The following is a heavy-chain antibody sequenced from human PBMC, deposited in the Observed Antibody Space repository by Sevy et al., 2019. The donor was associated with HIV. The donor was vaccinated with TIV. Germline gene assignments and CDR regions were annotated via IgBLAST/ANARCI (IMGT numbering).Heavy chain of an antibody. CDR1: GFTFSSYA. Sequence: GGSLRLSCAASGFTFSSYAMHCVRQAPGKGLEWVAVISYDGSNKYYADSVKGRFTISRDNSKNTLYLQMNSLRAEDTAVYYCARDLVAGGSSWSDAFDIWGQGTMVTVSS. J-gene: IGHJ3*02. D-gene: IGHD6-13*01. V-gene: IGHV3-30-3*01. CDR3: ARDLVAGGSSWSDAFDI. CDR2: ISYDGSNK.